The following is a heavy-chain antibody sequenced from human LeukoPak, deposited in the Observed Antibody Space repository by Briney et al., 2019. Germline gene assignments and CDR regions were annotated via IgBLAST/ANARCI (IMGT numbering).Heavy chain of an antibody. Sequence: SETLSLTCTVSGGSISSYYWSWIRQPPGKGLEWIGYIYYSGSTNYNPSLKSRVTISVDTSKNQFSLKLSSVTAADTAVYYCARVSTIAAAGREEAIDIWGQGTTVTVSS. V-gene: IGHV4-59*12. CDR1: GGSISSYY. D-gene: IGHD6-13*01. CDR2: IYYSGST. J-gene: IGHJ3*02. CDR3: ARVSTIAAAGREEAIDI.